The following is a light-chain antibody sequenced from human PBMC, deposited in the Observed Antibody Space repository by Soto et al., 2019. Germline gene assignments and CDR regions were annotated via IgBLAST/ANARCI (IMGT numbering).Light chain of an antibody. J-gene: IGLJ1*01. CDR2: DVS. Sequence: QSALTQPRSVSGSPGQSVIISCTGTSSDVGAYNYVYWYQHHPGKAPKLMIYDVSKWPSGVPDRFSGSKSGNTASLTISGLQAEDEADYYCFSYAGSNTYVFGTGTKVTVL. CDR3: FSYAGSNTYV. CDR1: SSDVGAYNY. V-gene: IGLV2-11*01.